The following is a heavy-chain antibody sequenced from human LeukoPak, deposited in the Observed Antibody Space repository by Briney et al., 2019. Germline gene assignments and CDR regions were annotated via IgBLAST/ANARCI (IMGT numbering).Heavy chain of an antibody. CDR2: ISGSGGST. CDR3: AKDTRYAEYFQH. CDR1: GFTFSSYA. J-gene: IGHJ1*01. V-gene: IGHV3-23*01. D-gene: IGHD3-16*02. Sequence: GGSLRLSCAASGFTFSSYAMSWVRQAPGKGLEWVSAISGSGGSTYYADSVRGRFTISRDNSKNTLYLQMNSLRAEDTAVYYCAKDTRYAEYFQHWGQGTLVTVSS.